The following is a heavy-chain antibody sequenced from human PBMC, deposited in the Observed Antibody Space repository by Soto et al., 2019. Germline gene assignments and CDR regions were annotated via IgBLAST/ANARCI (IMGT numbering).Heavy chain of an antibody. CDR3: ARDPGGPGSSSWYMGGYFYYGMDV. V-gene: IGHV1-46*01. CDR2: INPSGGST. Sequence: ASVKVSCKSSGYTFTSYYIHWVREAPGQGLEWMGIINPSGGSTSYAQKFQGRVTMTRDTSTSTVYMELSSLRSEDTAVYYCARDPGGPGSSSWYMGGYFYYGMDVWGQGTTVTVSS. CDR1: GYTFTSYY. J-gene: IGHJ6*02. D-gene: IGHD6-13*01.